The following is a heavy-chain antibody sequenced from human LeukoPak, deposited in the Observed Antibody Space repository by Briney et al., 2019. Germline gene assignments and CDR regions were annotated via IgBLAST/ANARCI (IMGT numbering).Heavy chain of an antibody. CDR3: ARRYRLGAFDI. J-gene: IGHJ3*02. CDR2: IYHTGST. V-gene: IGHV4-39*07. D-gene: IGHD5-12*01. Sequence: PSETLSLTCTVSGGSISSSNYYWGWIRQPPGKGLEWIGNIYHTGSTYYIPSLKSRVTISSDTSKNQFSLKLSSVTAADTAVYYCARRYRLGAFDIWGQGTMVTVSS. CDR1: GGSISSSNYY.